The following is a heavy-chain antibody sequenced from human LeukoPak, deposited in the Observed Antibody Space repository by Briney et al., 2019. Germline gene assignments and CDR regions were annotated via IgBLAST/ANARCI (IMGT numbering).Heavy chain of an antibody. Sequence: ASVKVSCKASGYTFTSYYMHWVRQAPGQGLEWMGIINPSGGGTNYAQKFQDRVAMTRDTSISTAYMELSRLRSDDTAVYYCARDNDILTGDWFDPWGQGTLVTVSS. D-gene: IGHD3-9*01. V-gene: IGHV1-2*02. CDR2: INPSGGGT. CDR3: ARDNDILTGDWFDP. J-gene: IGHJ5*02. CDR1: GYTFTSYY.